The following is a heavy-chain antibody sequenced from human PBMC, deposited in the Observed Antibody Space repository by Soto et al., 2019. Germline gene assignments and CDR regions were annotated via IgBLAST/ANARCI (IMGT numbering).Heavy chain of an antibody. V-gene: IGHV3-30*18. CDR1: GFTFSSYG. CDR2: ISYDGSNK. CDR3: AKLGTWFGESLPISHGYYYYGMDV. D-gene: IGHD3-10*01. Sequence: GGSLSLSCAASGFTFSSYGMHWVRQAPGKGPERVAVISYDGSNKYYADSVKGRFTISRDNSKNTLYLQMNSLRAEDTAVYYCAKLGTWFGESLPISHGYYYYGMDVWGQGTTVTVSS. J-gene: IGHJ6*02.